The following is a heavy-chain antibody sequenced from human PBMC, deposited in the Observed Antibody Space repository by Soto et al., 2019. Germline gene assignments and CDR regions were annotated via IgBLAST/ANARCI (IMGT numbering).Heavy chain of an antibody. D-gene: IGHD1-1*01. Sequence: QVQLQQWGAGLLKPSETLSLTCAVYGGFVSSGSYYWSWIRQPPEKGLEWIGEMSHSGGTNFNPSLKSRVIISVDTSKNQFSLKMSSVTAADTALYYCARVERGTATTVVDAFDIWGPGTMVTVSS. CDR1: GGFVSSGSYY. CDR2: MSHSGGT. V-gene: IGHV4-34*01. J-gene: IGHJ3*02. CDR3: ARVERGTATTVVDAFDI.